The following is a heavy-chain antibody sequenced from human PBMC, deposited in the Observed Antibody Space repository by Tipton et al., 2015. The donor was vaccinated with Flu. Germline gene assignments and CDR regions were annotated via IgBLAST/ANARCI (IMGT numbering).Heavy chain of an antibody. J-gene: IGHJ6*02. Sequence: QLVQSGAESNKPGSSVKVSCKASGGTFSSYAISWVRQAPGQGLEWMGGIIPILGIANYAQKLQGRVTITADESTSTAYMELSSLRSEDTAVYYCARPGVLATINYYYGMDVWGQGP. CDR1: GGTFSSYA. D-gene: IGHD5-12*01. CDR3: ARPGVLATINYYYGMDV. CDR2: IIPILGIA. V-gene: IGHV1-69*01.